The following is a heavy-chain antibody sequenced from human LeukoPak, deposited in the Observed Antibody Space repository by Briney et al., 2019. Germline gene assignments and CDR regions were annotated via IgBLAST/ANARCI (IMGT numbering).Heavy chain of an antibody. J-gene: IGHJ4*02. D-gene: IGHD3-10*01. V-gene: IGHV3-23*01. CDR1: GFTFSTYT. CDR3: AKDFGRNLGGPGY. CDR2: ISDNGGRT. Sequence: GGSLRLSCAASGFTFSTYTMAWVRQAPGGGLEWVSGISDNGGRTYYADSVKGRFAISRGDSKSTLYPQMNSLRGEDTAVYYCAKDFGRNLGGPGYWGRGTLVIVSS.